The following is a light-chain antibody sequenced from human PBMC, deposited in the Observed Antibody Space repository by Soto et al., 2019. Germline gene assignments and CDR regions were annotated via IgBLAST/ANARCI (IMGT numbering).Light chain of an antibody. J-gene: IGLJ2*01. CDR1: SSDVGGYNL. CDR3: CSSAGSSTSVV. CDR2: EVS. Sequence: QSALTQPASVSGSPGQSITISCTGTSSDVGGYNLVSWYQQHPGKAPKLMIYEVSKRPSGVSNRFSGSKSGNTASLTISGVQAEDEADYYCCSSAGSSTSVVFGGGTKLTVL. V-gene: IGLV2-23*02.